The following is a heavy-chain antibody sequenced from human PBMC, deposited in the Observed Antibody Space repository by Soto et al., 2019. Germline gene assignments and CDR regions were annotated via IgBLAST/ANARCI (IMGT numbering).Heavy chain of an antibody. V-gene: IGHV3-21*01. CDR3: ARDDGGYRYGRRQYHFDS. Sequence: EVQLVESGGGLVKPGGSLRLSCAASGFPFSSYNTNWVRQAPGKGLEWVASISASSSIYYADSMKGRFTISRDNAKNSLYLHMNDLRAEDTAVYYCARDDGGYRYGRRQYHFDSWGQGTLVTVSS. CDR2: ISASSSI. D-gene: IGHD5-18*01. J-gene: IGHJ4*02. CDR1: GFPFSSYN.